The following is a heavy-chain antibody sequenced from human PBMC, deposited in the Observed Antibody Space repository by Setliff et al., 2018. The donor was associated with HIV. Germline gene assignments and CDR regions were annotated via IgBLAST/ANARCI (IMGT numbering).Heavy chain of an antibody. V-gene: IGHV4-39*01. CDR3: ARHKTNYDFYAFDV. D-gene: IGHD3-3*01. Sequence: PSETLSLTCTVSGGSFSSSTYSWGWIRQPPGMGLEWIGSIHSSGTTDYNPSLKSRVAMSVDTSSSQFSLKLRSVTAADTAVYYCARHKTNYDFYAFDVWGQGTMVSV. J-gene: IGHJ3*01. CDR2: IHSSGTT. CDR1: GGSFSSSTYS.